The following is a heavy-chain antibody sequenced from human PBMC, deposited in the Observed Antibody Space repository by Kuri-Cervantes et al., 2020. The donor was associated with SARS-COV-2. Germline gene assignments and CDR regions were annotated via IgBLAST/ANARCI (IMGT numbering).Heavy chain of an antibody. CDR3: ARAPRTYYYDILTGHMDV. CDR2: INHSGST. CDR1: GGSFSGYY. D-gene: IGHD3-9*01. J-gene: IGHJ6*02. Sequence: SETLSLTCAVYGGSFSGYYWSWIRQPPGKGLEWIGEINHSGSTNYNPSLKSRVTISVDTPKNQFSLKLSSVTAADTAVYYCARAPRTYYYDILTGHMDVWGQGTTVTVSS. V-gene: IGHV4-34*01.